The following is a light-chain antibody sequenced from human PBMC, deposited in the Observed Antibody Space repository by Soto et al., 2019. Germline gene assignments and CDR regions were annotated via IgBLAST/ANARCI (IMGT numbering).Light chain of an antibody. J-gene: IGKJ5*01. Sequence: DIQMTQSPSTLSASLGDRVTITCRASQSISSGLAWYQQKPGKAPKVLIYDASSLQSGVPSRFSGSGSGTEFTLTISSLEPEDFAVYYCQQYGSSGTFGQGTRLEI. CDR3: QQYGSSGT. V-gene: IGKV1-5*01. CDR1: QSISSG. CDR2: DAS.